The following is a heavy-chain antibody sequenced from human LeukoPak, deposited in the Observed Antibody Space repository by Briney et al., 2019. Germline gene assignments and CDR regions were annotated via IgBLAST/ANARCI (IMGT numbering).Heavy chain of an antibody. CDR1: GFSISSYE. V-gene: IGHV3-48*03. J-gene: IGHJ6*03. Sequence: PGGSLRLSYAASGFSISSYEMNWVRQAPGKGLEWVSHISSSGSTIWYADSVKGRFTISRDNAKNSLYLQMNSLRAEDTAVYYCARVELAPYYYYMDVWGKGTTVTVSS. CDR3: ARVELAPYYYYMDV. D-gene: IGHD1-7*01. CDR2: ISSSGSTI.